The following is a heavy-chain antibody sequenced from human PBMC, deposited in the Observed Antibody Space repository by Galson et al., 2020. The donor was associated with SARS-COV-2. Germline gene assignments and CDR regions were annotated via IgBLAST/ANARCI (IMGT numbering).Heavy chain of an antibody. J-gene: IGHJ5*02. Sequence: SETLSLTCTVSGTSVSNSVYNWDWIRQPPGRGLEWIGSLAETGATHYNPSLKSRATMSIHASKNQFSLELSSVTAADTALYFCARRLQHGTWRFDPCGPGTLVTVSS. V-gene: IGHV4-39*07. CDR3: ARRLQHGTWRFDP. CDR1: GTSVSNSVYN. CDR2: LAETGAT. D-gene: IGHD1-1*01.